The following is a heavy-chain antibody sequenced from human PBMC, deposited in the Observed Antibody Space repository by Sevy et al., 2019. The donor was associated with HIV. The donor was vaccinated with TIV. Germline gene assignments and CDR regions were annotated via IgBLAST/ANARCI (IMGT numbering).Heavy chain of an antibody. CDR3: VREVGHLMRIDY. V-gene: IGHV4-4*02. J-gene: IGHJ4*02. CDR1: GDSISSDSW. CDR2: SYHDGRT. Sequence: SETLSLTCAVSGDSISSDSWWTWVRQSPEKGLEGIGESYHDGRTNYNPSLWGRATISVDMSKNQFYLDLTSVTAADTAVYYCVREVGHLMRIDYWGQGTLVTVSS.